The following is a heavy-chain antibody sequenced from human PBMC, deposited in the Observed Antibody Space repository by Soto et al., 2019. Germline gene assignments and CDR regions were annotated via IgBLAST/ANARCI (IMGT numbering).Heavy chain of an antibody. CDR3: ARLLGGYDDYGGWFAP. V-gene: IGHV4-59*01. CDR1: GVSSRPYS. J-gene: IGHJ5*02. D-gene: IGHD4-17*01. CDR2: VSHSGRT. Sequence: PSDTLSITCKVSGVSSRPYSLTWIRQSPGKGLEWIGYVSHSGRTFYTPSLKSRLTMSLDTSRSQFSLRLKSVSAADTAVYYCARLLGGYDDYGGWFAPWGQGTLVNVSS.